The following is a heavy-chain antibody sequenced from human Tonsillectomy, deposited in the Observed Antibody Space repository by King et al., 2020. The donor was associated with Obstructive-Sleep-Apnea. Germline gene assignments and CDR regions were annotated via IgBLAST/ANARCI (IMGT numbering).Heavy chain of an antibody. V-gene: IGHV4-31*03. CDR1: GGSINSGYY. CDR2: IYYGGTT. Sequence: QLQESGPGLVKPSKTLSLTCTVSGGSINSGYYWSWIRQHPGKGLEWIGYIYYGGTTYYNPSLQSRVTILVDTSKNQFSLKLTSVTAADTAVYYCARVGGGGLTVKTTAITSWGQGTLVTVSS. J-gene: IGHJ5*02. CDR3: ARVGGGGLTVKTTAITS. D-gene: IGHD4-11*01.